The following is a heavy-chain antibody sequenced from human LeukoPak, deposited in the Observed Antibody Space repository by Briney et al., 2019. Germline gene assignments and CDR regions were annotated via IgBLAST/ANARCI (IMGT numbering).Heavy chain of an antibody. CDR2: IKQDGSKI. J-gene: IGHJ4*02. V-gene: IGHV3-7*01. CDR3: ARMASRGYCSGGSCYSDDY. CDR1: GFTFTTYW. D-gene: IGHD2-15*01. Sequence: PGGSLRLSCAASGFTFTTYWMSWVRQAPGKVLEWVANIKQDGSKIYYVDSVKGRFTISRDNAKNSLYLQMNNLRAEDTAVYYCARMASRGYCSGGSCYSDDYWGQGTLDTVSS.